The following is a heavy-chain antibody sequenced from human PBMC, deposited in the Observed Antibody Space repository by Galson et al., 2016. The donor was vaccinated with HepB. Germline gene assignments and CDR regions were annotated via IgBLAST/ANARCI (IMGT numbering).Heavy chain of an antibody. CDR1: GLSVSSDY. CDR2: ISSGGYT. J-gene: IGHJ6*04. CDR3: ARATRYFDWRYQYGMDV. V-gene: IGHV3-53*01. Sequence: SLRLSCAASGLSVSSDYMSWVRQALGKGLEWVAVISSGGYTYYAQSVKGRLTISRDNSKNTLYLQMNRPRAEDTAVYYCARATRYFDWRYQYGMDVWGKGTTVTVSS. D-gene: IGHD3-9*01.